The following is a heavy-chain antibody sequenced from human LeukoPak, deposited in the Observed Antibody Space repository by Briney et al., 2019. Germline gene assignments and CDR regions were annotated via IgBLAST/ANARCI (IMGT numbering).Heavy chain of an antibody. CDR1: SGSINSYY. D-gene: IGHD3-16*01. J-gene: IGHJ4*02. V-gene: IGHV4-4*07. CDR2: IYTTGKT. CDR3: ARHGYTASHYFLDF. Sequence: SETLSLTCTVSSGSINSYYWGWVRQPAGRGLEWIGRIYTTGKTDYNPSLKSRLTMSVDTSKRQFSLNLRSVAAADTAIYYCARHGYTASHYFLDFWSQGTLVTVSS.